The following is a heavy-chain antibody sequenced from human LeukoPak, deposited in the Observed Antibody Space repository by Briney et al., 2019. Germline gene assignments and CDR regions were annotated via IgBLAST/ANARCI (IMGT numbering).Heavy chain of an antibody. J-gene: IGHJ3*02. Sequence: SETLSLTCAVYGGSFSGYYWSWIRQPPGKGLEWIGEINHSGSTNYNPSLKSRVTISVDTSKNQFSLKLSSVTAADTAVYYCARDVGYYDSSGYYYAAQGGAFDIWGQGTMVTVSS. CDR3: ARDVGYYDSSGYYYAAQGGAFDI. CDR2: INHSGST. D-gene: IGHD3-22*01. CDR1: GGSFSGYY. V-gene: IGHV4-34*01.